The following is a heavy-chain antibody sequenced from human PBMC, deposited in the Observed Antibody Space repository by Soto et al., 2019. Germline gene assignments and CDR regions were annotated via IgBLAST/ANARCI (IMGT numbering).Heavy chain of an antibody. CDR2: IYHSGST. CDR1: GGSISSGGYS. J-gene: IGHJ4*02. Sequence: SETLSLTCAVSGGSISSGGYSWSWVRQPPGKGLEWIGYIYHSGSTYYNPSLKSRVTISVDRSKNQFSLKLSSVTAADTAVYYCARGPSGDKVHYWGQGALVTVSS. V-gene: IGHV4-30-2*01. CDR3: ARGPSGDKVHY. D-gene: IGHD7-27*01.